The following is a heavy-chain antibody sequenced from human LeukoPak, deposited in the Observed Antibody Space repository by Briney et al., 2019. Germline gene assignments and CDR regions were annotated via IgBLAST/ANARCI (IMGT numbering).Heavy chain of an antibody. D-gene: IGHD3-10*01. V-gene: IGHV3-7*01. CDR1: GFTFSSYW. CDR3: ASLWFGELLALDY. CDR2: IKQDGSEK. Sequence: GGSLRLSCAASGFTFSSYWMSWVRQAPGKGLEWVANIKQDGSEKYHVDSVKGRFTISRDNAKNSLYLQMNSLRAEDTAVYYCASLWFGELLALDYWGQGTLVTVSS. J-gene: IGHJ4*02.